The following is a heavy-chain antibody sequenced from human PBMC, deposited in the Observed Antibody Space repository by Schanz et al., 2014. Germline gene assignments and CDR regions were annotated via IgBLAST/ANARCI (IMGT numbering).Heavy chain of an antibody. Sequence: EVQLVEYGGGLVQPGESLRLSCAASGFTFSAYWMAWVRQAPGNGLEWVADINQAASVQYYVDSVKGRFTISRDDAKNSHYLQMNSLRVEDTAVFYCVKIGYTHWSLDDWGQGILVTVSS. V-gene: IGHV3-7*01. CDR2: INQAASVQ. D-gene: IGHD6-13*01. CDR3: VKIGYTHWSLDD. CDR1: GFTFSAYW. J-gene: IGHJ4*02.